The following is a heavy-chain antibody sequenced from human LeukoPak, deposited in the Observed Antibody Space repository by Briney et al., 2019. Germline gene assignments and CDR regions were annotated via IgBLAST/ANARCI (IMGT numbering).Heavy chain of an antibody. CDR2: IYYSGST. Sequence: SDTLSLTCAVSGYSISSSNRWGWIRQPPGKGLEWIGYIYYSGSTYYNPSLKSRVTMSVDTSKNQFSLKLSSVTAVDTAVYYCARKGPGDCLDYWGQGTLVTVSS. CDR1: GYSISSSNR. V-gene: IGHV4-28*01. CDR3: ARKGPGDCLDY. D-gene: IGHD2-21*01. J-gene: IGHJ4*02.